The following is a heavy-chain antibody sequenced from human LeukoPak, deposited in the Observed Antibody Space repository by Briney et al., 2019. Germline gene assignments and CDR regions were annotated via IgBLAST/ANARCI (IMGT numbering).Heavy chain of an antibody. V-gene: IGHV3-21*01. CDR2: ISSSSSYI. J-gene: IGHJ4*02. D-gene: IGHD3-10*01. CDR1: GFTFSSYS. CDR3: ARDWNYYGSEY. Sequence: GGSLRLSCAASGFTFSSYSMNWVRQAPGKGLEWVSSISSSSSYIYYADSVEGRFTISRDNAKNTLYLQMNSLRAEDTAVYYCARDWNYYGSEYWGQGTLVTVSS.